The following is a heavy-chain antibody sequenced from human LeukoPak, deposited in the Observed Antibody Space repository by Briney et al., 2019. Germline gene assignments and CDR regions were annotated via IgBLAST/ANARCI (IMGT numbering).Heavy chain of an antibody. CDR3: ARLWYYYYYMDV. V-gene: IGHV3-21*01. CDR1: GGSIRRYY. D-gene: IGHD3-10*01. CDR2: ISSSSSYI. J-gene: IGHJ6*03. Sequence: ETLSLTCSVSGGSIRRYYWNWVRQAPGKGLEWVSSISSSSSYIYYADSVKGRFTISRDNAKNSLYLQMNSLRAEDTAVYYCARLWYYYYYMDVWGKGTTVTVSS.